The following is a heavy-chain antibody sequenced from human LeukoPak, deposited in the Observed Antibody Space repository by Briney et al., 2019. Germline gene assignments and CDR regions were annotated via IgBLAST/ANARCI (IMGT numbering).Heavy chain of an antibody. D-gene: IGHD3-10*01. CDR2: IYDTGST. CDR3: ARGFGSGSSSYYYGMDV. Sequence: PSETLSLTCTVSGGSISSYYWSWIRLPPGKGLEWIGYIYDTGSTDYNPSLKSRVTISADTSKNQFSLRLNSVTAADTAVYYCARGFGSGSSSYYYGMDVWGQGTTVTISS. CDR1: GGSISSYY. V-gene: IGHV4-59*01. J-gene: IGHJ6*02.